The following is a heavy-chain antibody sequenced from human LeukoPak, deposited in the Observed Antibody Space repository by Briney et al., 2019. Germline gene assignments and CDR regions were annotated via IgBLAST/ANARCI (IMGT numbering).Heavy chain of an antibody. CDR2: INPNSGGT. J-gene: IGHJ6*02. CDR1: GYTFTGYY. V-gene: IGHV1-2*04. D-gene: IGHD2-2*01. Sequence: ASVKVSCKASGYTFTGYYMHWVRQAPGQGLEWMGWINPNSGGTNYAQKFQGWVTITRDTSASTAYMELSSLRSEDTAVYYCARDKSTSYYYYGMDVWGQGTTVTVSS. CDR3: ARDKSTSYYYYGMDV.